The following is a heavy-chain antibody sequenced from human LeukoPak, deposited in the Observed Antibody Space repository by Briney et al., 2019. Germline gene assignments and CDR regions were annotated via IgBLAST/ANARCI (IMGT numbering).Heavy chain of an antibody. J-gene: IGHJ5*02. D-gene: IGHD3-22*01. CDR3: AVVSGGGYYPNWFDP. V-gene: IGHV4-61*01. Sequence: SETLSLTCTVSGGSVSSGRYYWSWIRQPPGKGLEWIGYIYYSGSTNYNPSLKSRVTISVDTSKNQFYLKLSSVTAADTAVYYCAVVSGGGYYPNWFDPWGRGTLVTVSS. CDR2: IYYSGST. CDR1: GGSVSSGRYY.